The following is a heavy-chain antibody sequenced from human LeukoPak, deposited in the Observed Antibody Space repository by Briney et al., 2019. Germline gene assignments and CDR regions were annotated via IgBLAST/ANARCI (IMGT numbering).Heavy chain of an antibody. Sequence: ASVKVSCKASGYTFTGYYMHWVRQAPGQGLEWMGWINPNSGGTNYAQKFQGRVTMTRDTSISTAYMELSRLRSDDTAVYYCARVASSGCYYFDYWGQGTLVTVSS. CDR3: ARVASSGCYYFDY. CDR1: GYTFTGYY. J-gene: IGHJ4*02. CDR2: INPNSGGT. D-gene: IGHD6-19*01. V-gene: IGHV1-2*02.